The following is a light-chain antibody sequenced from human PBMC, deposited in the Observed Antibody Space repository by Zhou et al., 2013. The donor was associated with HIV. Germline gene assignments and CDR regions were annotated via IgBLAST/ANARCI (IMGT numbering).Light chain of an antibody. V-gene: IGKV1-27*01. CDR1: QVIDTW. CDR2: KAS. CDR3: QKYNSAPRIT. Sequence: DIQMTQSPSTLSASVGDRVTITCRASQVIDTWLAWYQQKPGKVPKLLIYKASTLHNGVPSRFSGSGSGTDFTLTISSLQPEDVATYYCQKYNSAPRITFGQGTRLEIK. J-gene: IGKJ5*01.